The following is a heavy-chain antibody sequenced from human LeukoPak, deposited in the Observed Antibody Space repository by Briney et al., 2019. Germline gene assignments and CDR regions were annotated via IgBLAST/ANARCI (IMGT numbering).Heavy chain of an antibody. CDR2: ISWNSGSI. CDR3: ASDPTTGLFDY. Sequence: GRSLRLSCAASGFAFDDYAMHWVRQAPGKGLEWVSGISWNSGSIGYADSVKGRFTISRDNAKNSLYLQMNSLRAEDTAVYYCASDPTTGLFDYWGQGTLVTVSS. D-gene: IGHD4-11*01. J-gene: IGHJ4*02. CDR1: GFAFDDYA. V-gene: IGHV3-9*01.